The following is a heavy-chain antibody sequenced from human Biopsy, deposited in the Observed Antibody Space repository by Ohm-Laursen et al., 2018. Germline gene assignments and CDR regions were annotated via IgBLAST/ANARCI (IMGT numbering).Heavy chain of an antibody. CDR1: GGSISNYY. J-gene: IGHJ5*02. CDR2: IYSSGST. V-gene: IGHV4-4*07. CDR3: AREPRIAAVAYFDP. D-gene: IGHD6-13*01. Sequence: SDTLSLTCTVSGGSISNYYWSWIRQLAGKGLEWIGRIYSSGSTNYNPSLKSRVTMSVDTSKNQFSLILSSMTAADTAVYYCAREPRIAAVAYFDPWGQGTLVTVSS.